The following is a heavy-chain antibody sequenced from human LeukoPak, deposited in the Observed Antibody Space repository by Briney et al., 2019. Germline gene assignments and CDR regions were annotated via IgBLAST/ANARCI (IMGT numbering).Heavy chain of an antibody. CDR1: GGSVTSTNW. V-gene: IGHV4-4*03. J-gene: IGHJ4*02. CDR3: AREGGFYRPLDY. CDR2: VHLDGRT. D-gene: IGHD3-3*01. Sequence: PGTLSLTCGVSGGSVTSTNWWTWVRQPPGKGLEWIGEVHLDGRTNYNPSLKSRLTTSVDLSENHVSLKLTSVTAADTAVYYCAREGGFYRPLDYSGQGTLVTVSS.